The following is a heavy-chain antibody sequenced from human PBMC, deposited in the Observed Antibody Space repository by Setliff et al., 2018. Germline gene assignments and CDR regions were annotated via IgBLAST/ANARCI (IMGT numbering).Heavy chain of an antibody. D-gene: IGHD2-21*02. V-gene: IGHV4-59*02. CDR3: AGGGRYCGGDCYQDDAFDI. J-gene: IGHJ3*02. CDR2: VYHSGST. Sequence: ASETLSLTCTVSGGSVRNHYWSWIRQPPGKGLEWIGYVYHSGSTNYNPSLKSRVTISVDTSKNQFSLQLSSVTAADTAMYYCAGGGRYCGGDCYQDDAFDIWGQGTMVTVSS. CDR1: GGSVRNHY.